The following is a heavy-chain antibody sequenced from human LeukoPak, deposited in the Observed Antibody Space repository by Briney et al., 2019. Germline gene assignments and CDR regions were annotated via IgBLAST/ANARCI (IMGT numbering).Heavy chain of an antibody. Sequence: PSETLSLTCAVYGGSFSGYYWSWIRRPPGKGLEWIGEINHSGSTNYNPSLKSRVTISVDTSKNQFSLKLSSVTAADTAVYYCARVSRTDMTPPDYWGQGTLVTVSS. D-gene: IGHD2-15*01. CDR2: INHSGST. CDR1: GGSFSGYY. CDR3: ARVSRTDMTPPDY. J-gene: IGHJ4*02. V-gene: IGHV4-34*01.